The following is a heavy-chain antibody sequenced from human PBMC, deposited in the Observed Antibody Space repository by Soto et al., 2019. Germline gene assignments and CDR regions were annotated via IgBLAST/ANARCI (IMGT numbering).Heavy chain of an antibody. Sequence: QLQLQESGPGLVKPSEALSLTCTVSGGSISSSSSTYWVWIRHSPGKGLEWIGSIYYRGSTYYNQYRKSRVTISVDTSKNQFSLKLSAVTAADTAVYYCARRKGGNFDYWGLGTLVTVSS. J-gene: IGHJ4*02. CDR3: ARRKGGNFDY. V-gene: IGHV4-39*01. CDR2: IYYRGST. CDR1: GGSISSSSSTY. D-gene: IGHD1-26*01.